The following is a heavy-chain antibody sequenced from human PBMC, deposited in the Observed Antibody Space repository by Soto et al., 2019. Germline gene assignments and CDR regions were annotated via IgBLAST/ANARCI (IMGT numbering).Heavy chain of an antibody. CDR2: ISYDGIYK. CDR1: GFTLSSYG. D-gene: IGHD6-19*01. Sequence: QVQLVESGGGVVQPGRSLRLSCTGSGFTLSSYGIHWVRQAPGKGLEWVATISYDGIYKYTADSVNGRFIISRDNSKTAVHLQMNSLRAEDTAVYYCAKEDHGTIAVAGTPADYWGQGTPVTVSS. CDR3: AKEDHGTIAVAGTPADY. J-gene: IGHJ4*02. V-gene: IGHV3-30*18.